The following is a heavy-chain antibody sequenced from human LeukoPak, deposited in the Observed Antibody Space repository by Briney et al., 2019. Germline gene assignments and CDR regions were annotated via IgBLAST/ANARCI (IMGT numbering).Heavy chain of an antibody. CDR1: GFTFSSYE. D-gene: IGHD3-10*01. CDR3: ARARRSGGITLVRGVKDRGWFDP. Sequence: GGSLRLSCAASGFTFSSYEMNWVRQAPGKGLEWVSYISSSGSTIYYADSVKGRFTISRDNAKNSLYLQMNSLRAEDTAVYYCARARRSGGITLVRGVKDRGWFDPWGQGTLVTVSS. CDR2: ISSSGSTI. V-gene: IGHV3-48*03. J-gene: IGHJ5*02.